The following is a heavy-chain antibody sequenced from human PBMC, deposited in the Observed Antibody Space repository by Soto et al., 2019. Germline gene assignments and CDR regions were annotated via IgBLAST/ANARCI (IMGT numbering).Heavy chain of an antibody. V-gene: IGHV3-23*01. J-gene: IGHJ6*02. Sequence: EVQLLESGGGLVQPGGSLRLSCAASGFTFSSYAMSWVRQAPGKGLEWVSAISGSGGSTYYADSVKGRFTISRDNSKNTLYLQMNSLRAEDTAVYYCEKVGTGINYGMDVWGQGTTVTVSS. CDR3: EKVGTGINYGMDV. CDR2: ISGSGGST. CDR1: GFTFSSYA. D-gene: IGHD3-9*01.